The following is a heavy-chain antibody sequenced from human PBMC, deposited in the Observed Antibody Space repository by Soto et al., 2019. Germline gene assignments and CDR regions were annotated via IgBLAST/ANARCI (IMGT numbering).Heavy chain of an antibody. D-gene: IGHD6-13*01. V-gene: IGHV1-69*13. CDR1: GRTFSSYA. J-gene: IGHJ6*02. CDR2: IIPIFGTA. Sequence: SVKVSCKASGRTFSSYAISWVRQAPGQGLEWMGGIIPIFGTANYAQKFQGRVTITADESTSTAYMELSSLRSEDTAVYYCARGDIAAAGTYYYYGMDVWGQGTTVTVSS. CDR3: ARGDIAAAGTYYYYGMDV.